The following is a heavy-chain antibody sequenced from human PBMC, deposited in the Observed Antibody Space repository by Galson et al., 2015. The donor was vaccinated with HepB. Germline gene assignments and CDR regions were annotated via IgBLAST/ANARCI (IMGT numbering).Heavy chain of an antibody. V-gene: IGHV3-33*06. CDR2: IWYDGSNK. J-gene: IGHJ4*02. D-gene: IGHD4-17*01. Sequence: SLRLSCAASGFTFSSYGMHWVRQAPGKGLEWVAVIWYDGSNKYYADSVKGRFTISRDNSKNTLYLQMKSLRADDTAVYYCAKHDLYGDSSRGGSFDFWGQGTLVTVSS. CDR3: AKHDLYGDSSRGGSFDF. CDR1: GFTFSSYG.